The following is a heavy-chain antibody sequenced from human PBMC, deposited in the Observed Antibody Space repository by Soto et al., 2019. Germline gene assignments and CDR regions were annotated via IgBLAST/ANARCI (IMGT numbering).Heavy chain of an antibody. Sequence: GSLRLSCAASGFTFSRYWMNWVRQAPGKGLEWLANIKHDGTEKNYVDSVKGRFTISRDNARNSLYLQMDRLRAEDTAVYFCARGDPPMIMGIDSFDIWGQGTMVTVSS. J-gene: IGHJ3*02. CDR1: GFTFSRYW. CDR2: IKHDGTEK. CDR3: ARGDPPMIMGIDSFDI. V-gene: IGHV3-7*01. D-gene: IGHD3-16*01.